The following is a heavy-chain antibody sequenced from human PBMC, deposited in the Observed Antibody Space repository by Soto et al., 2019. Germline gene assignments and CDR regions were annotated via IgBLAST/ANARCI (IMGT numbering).Heavy chain of an antibody. CDR1: GFTLSSYA. CDR3: AKDLSSSLLWDAFDI. Sequence: HPGGSLRLSCAASGFTLSSYAMSWVRQAPGKGLEWASAISGSGGSTYYADSVKGRFTISRDNSKNTLYLQMNSLRAEDTAVYYCAKDLSSSLLWDAFDIWGQGTMVTVSS. CDR2: ISGSGGST. D-gene: IGHD6-13*01. V-gene: IGHV3-23*01. J-gene: IGHJ3*02.